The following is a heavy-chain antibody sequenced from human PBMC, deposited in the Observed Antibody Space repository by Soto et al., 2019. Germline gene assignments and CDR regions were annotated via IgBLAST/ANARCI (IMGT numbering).Heavy chain of an antibody. D-gene: IGHD6-19*01. J-gene: IGHJ6*02. CDR2: ISAYNGNT. CDR1: GYTFTSYG. CDR3: ARVAGSGWPDYYYFYGMDV. Sequence: QVQLVQSGAEVKKPGASVKVSCKASGYTFTSYGISWVRQATGQGLEWMGWISAYNGNTNYAQKLQGRVTMTTDTSKSTAYMELRSLRSDDTAVYYCARVAGSGWPDYYYFYGMDVWGQGTTVTVSS. V-gene: IGHV1-18*01.